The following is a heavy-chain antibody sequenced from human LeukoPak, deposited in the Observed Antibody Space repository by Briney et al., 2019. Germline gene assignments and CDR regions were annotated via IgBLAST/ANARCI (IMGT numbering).Heavy chain of an antibody. Sequence: PGGSLRLSCAASGFSFSAYTMNWVRQVPGKGLEWVSSISSSSSYIYYGDSVEGRFIISRDNAKNSLYLQMNSLRPEDTALYYCATHSSDWQTVDLWGQGTQVTVSS. V-gene: IGHV3-21*01. D-gene: IGHD6-19*01. CDR2: ISSSSSYI. J-gene: IGHJ5*02. CDR3: ATHSSDWQTVDL. CDR1: GFSFSAYT.